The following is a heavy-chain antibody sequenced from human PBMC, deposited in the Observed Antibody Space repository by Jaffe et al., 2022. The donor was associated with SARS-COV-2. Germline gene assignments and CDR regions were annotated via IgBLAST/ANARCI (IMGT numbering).Heavy chain of an antibody. V-gene: IGHV3-30*18. CDR2: TSYDGRSY. D-gene: IGHD3-16*01. CDR1: GFTFSNYG. J-gene: IGHJ3*01. CDR3: AKERGVYDAFDA. Sequence: QVQLVESGGGVVQPGGCLRLSCEASGFTFSNYGMHWVRQAPGKGLEWVAATSYDGRSYNYADSVKGRFTISRDNPKNTLFLQMNSLRAEDSAIYYCAKERGVYDAFDAWGQGTMVIVSS.